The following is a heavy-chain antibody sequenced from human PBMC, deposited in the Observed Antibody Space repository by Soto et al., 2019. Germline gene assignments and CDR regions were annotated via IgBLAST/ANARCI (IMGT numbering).Heavy chain of an antibody. V-gene: IGHV3-11*01. CDR2: ISGSGSTI. Sequence: GGSLRLSCVASGFTFSDYYMSWFRQAPGKGLEWVSYISGSGSTIHDADSVKGRFTTSRDNAKNSLYLQMNSLRAEDTAVYYCARLGSIAAAGTPDYWGQGTLVTVSS. CDR1: GFTFSDYY. D-gene: IGHD6-13*01. CDR3: ARLGSIAAAGTPDY. J-gene: IGHJ4*02.